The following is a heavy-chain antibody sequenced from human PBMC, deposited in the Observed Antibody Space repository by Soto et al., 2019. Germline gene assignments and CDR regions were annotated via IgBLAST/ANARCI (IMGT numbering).Heavy chain of an antibody. CDR3: ARELMTTVTFFDY. CDR1: GFTFSDHY. D-gene: IGHD4-17*01. J-gene: IGHJ4*02. Sequence: EVQLVESGGGLVQPGGSLRLSCVASGFTFSDHYMDWLRQAPGKGLEWVGRTRNKANGYTTEYAASVKGRFTISRDDSKNSLSLQMNSLKTEDTAVYYWARELMTTVTFFDYWGQGTLVTVSS. V-gene: IGHV3-72*01. CDR2: TRNKANGYTT.